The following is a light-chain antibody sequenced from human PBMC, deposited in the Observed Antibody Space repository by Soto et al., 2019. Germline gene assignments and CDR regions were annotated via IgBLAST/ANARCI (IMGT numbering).Light chain of an antibody. Sequence: DIQMNLSPSTLSASVGDRVTITCRASQSISSWLAWYQQKPGKAPKLLIYDASSLESGVPSRFSGSGSGTEFTLTISSLQPDDFATYYCQQYNSAWTFGQGTKVDI. CDR1: QSISSW. V-gene: IGKV1-5*01. CDR3: QQYNSAWT. CDR2: DAS. J-gene: IGKJ1*01.